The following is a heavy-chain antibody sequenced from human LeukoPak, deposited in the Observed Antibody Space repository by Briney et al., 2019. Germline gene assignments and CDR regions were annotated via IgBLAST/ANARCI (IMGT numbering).Heavy chain of an antibody. V-gene: IGHV1-18*04. CDR2: ISAYNGNT. CDR1: GYTFTSYG. CDR3: ARDHKVYYDYVWGSYRLDY. J-gene: IGHJ4*02. Sequence: ASVKVSCKGSGYTFTSYGISWVRQAPGQGLEWMGWISAYNGNTNYAQKLQGRVTMTTDTSTSTAYMELRSLRSDDTAVYYCARDHKVYYDYVWGSYRLDYWGQGTLVTVSS. D-gene: IGHD3-16*02.